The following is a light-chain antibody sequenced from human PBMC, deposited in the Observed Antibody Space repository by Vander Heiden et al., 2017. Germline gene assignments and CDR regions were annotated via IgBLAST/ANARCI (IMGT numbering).Light chain of an antibody. Sequence: DIVLPQTPLPMSVPLGPPPSIPCKSSPSLLYSDGKTYLYWYLQKPGQPPQLLIYEVSNRFSGVPDRFSGSGSGTDFTLKISRVEAEDAGVYYCMQTIQPPITFGQGTRLEIK. CDR3: MQTIQPPIT. J-gene: IGKJ5*01. CDR2: EVS. CDR1: PSLLYSDGKTY. V-gene: IGKV2D-29*01.